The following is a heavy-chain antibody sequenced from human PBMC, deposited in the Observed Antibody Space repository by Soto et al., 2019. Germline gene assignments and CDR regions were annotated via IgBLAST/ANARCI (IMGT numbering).Heavy chain of an antibody. CDR1: GYTFSDYY. Sequence: QVQLVQSGAEVRKPGASVKVSCKASGYTFSDYYIHWVRQAPGQGLEWMGWINPNSGGTKYAPKFQGGVTMTRDTSITTAYMELSRLRSGDTAVYYCARGGYTYGYGLDYWGQGTLVTVSS. CDR3: ARGGYTYGYGLDY. J-gene: IGHJ4*02. V-gene: IGHV1-2*02. D-gene: IGHD5-18*01. CDR2: INPNSGGT.